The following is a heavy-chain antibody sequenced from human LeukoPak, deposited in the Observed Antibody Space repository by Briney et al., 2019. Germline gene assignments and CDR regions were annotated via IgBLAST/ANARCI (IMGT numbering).Heavy chain of an antibody. J-gene: IGHJ3*02. D-gene: IGHD3-22*01. CDR1: GFTFSSYS. V-gene: IGHV3-21*01. CDR3: AREPAPDSSGYLVPDAFDI. Sequence: GGSVRLSCAASGFTFSSYSMNWVRQAPGKGLEWVSSISSSSSYIYYADSVKGRFTISRDNAKNSLYLQMNSLRAEDTAVYYCAREPAPDSSGYLVPDAFDIWGQGTMVTVSS. CDR2: ISSSSSYI.